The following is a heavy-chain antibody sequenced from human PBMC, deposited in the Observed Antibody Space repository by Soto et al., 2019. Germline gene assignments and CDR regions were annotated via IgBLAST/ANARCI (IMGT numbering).Heavy chain of an antibody. J-gene: IGHJ6*02. D-gene: IGHD2-2*01. CDR2: ISGSGGST. CDR1: GFTFSSYA. Sequence: PGGSLRLSCAASGFTFSSYAMSWVRQAPGKGLEWVSAISGSGGSTYYADSVKGRFTISRDNSKNTLYLQMDNLRAEDRAVYYCSRDHAWEYQAYSYYAMDVWGQGTTVTVSS. V-gene: IGHV3-23*01. CDR3: SRDHAWEYQAYSYYAMDV.